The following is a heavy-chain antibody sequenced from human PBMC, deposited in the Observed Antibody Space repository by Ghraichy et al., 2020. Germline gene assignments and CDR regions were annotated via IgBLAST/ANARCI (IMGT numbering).Heavy chain of an antibody. CDR2: FDPEDGET. CDR1: GYTLTELS. D-gene: IGHD4-23*01. V-gene: IGHV1-24*01. Sequence: ASVKVSSKVSGYTLTELSMHWVRQAPGKGLEWMGGFDPEDGETIYAQKFQGRVTMTEDTSTDTAYMELSSLRSEDTAVYYCATESRTRRETGGNLPYYYYGMDVWGQGTTVTVSS. CDR3: ATESRTRRETGGNLPYYYYGMDV. J-gene: IGHJ6*02.